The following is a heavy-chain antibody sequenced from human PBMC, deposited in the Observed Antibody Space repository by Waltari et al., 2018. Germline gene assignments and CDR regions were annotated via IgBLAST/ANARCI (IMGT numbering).Heavy chain of an antibody. CDR2: IDNGDGSGT. V-gene: IGHV3-74*01. J-gene: IGHJ6*04. CDR3: ARDHYYSKDV. Sequence: EVQLVESGGGVVQPGGYLRRSCEASGFIFSTYRRHWVRQAPGKGLVWVSRIDNGDGSGTSYADAVKGRFTISRDNAKNTLYLQMNSLRAEDTGVYYCARDHYYSKDVWGTGTTVTVSS. CDR1: GFIFSTYR.